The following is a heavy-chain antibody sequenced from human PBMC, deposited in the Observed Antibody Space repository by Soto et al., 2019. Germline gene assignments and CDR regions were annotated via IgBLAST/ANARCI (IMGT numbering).Heavy chain of an antibody. J-gene: IGHJ4*02. Sequence: SETLSLTCTVSGGSIYRSGYYWGWIRQPPGRGLEWIGNIDYNGVTYSNPSLKSRVTISRDTSKNQFSLKLTSVTAADTALYYCGKVLVGATGHTDSDSWGPGALVTVSS. CDR3: GKVLVGATGHTDSDS. V-gene: IGHV4-39*01. CDR2: IDYNGVT. D-gene: IGHD2-15*01. CDR1: GGSIYRSGYY.